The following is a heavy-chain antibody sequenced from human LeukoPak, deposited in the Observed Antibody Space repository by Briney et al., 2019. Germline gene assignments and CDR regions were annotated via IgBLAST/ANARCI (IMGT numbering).Heavy chain of an antibody. D-gene: IGHD5-24*01. CDR3: AKSTPDGYYYYYYMDV. CDR2: ISGSGGST. J-gene: IGHJ6*03. CDR1: GFTFSSYA. V-gene: IGHV3-23*01. Sequence: TGGSLRLSCAASGFTFSSYAMSWVRQAPGKGLEWVSAISGSGGSTYYADSVKGRFTISRDNSKNTLYLQMNSLRAEDTAVYYCAKSTPDGYYYYYYMDVWGKGTTVTVSS.